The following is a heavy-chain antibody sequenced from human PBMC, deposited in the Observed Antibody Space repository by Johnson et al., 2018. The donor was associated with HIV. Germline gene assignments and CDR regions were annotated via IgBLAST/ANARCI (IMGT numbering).Heavy chain of an antibody. CDR1: GFTFSSYA. CDR2: ISSSGSTI. J-gene: IGHJ3*02. CDR3: GRVADYYDSIAVLNAFDI. Sequence: VQLVESGGGMVQPGRSLRLSCAASGFTFSSYAMHWVRQAPGKGLEWVAYISSSGSTIYIADSVKGRFTISSDNAKHSLYLQMNSLRAEDTAVYYCGRVADYYDSIAVLNAFDIWGQGTMVTVSS. V-gene: IGHV3-48*03. D-gene: IGHD3-22*01.